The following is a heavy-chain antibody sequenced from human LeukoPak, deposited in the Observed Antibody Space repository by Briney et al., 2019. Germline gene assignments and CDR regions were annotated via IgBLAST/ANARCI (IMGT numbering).Heavy chain of an antibody. D-gene: IGHD2-8*01. CDR3: ARGDGGYCTNGVCYTAYYYYMDV. Sequence: EGSLRLSCAASGFTFSSYEMNWVRQAPGRGLEWVSSISSSSSYIYYADSVKGRFTISRDNAKNSLYLQMNSLRAEDTAVYYCARGDGGYCTNGVCYTAYYYYMDVWGKGTTVTVSS. J-gene: IGHJ6*03. CDR1: GFTFSSYE. V-gene: IGHV3-21*01. CDR2: ISSSSSYI.